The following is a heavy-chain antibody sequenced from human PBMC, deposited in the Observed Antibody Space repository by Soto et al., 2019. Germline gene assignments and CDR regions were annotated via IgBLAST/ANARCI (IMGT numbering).Heavy chain of an antibody. Sequence: EVQLLESGGGLVQPGGSLRLSCAASGFTFSTYAMNWVRQAPGKGLEWVSGISGRGDSTYYADSVKGRFTVSRYNSKNTLYLQMNSLRAEDTAVFYCAKERSSGWSFDYWGQGTLVTVSS. CDR3: AKERSSGWSFDY. CDR1: GFTFSTYA. V-gene: IGHV3-23*01. D-gene: IGHD6-19*01. J-gene: IGHJ4*02. CDR2: ISGRGDST.